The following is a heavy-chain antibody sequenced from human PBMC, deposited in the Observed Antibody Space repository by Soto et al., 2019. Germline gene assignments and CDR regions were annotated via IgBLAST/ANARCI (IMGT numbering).Heavy chain of an antibody. V-gene: IGHV1-69*04. D-gene: IGHD3-22*01. J-gene: IGHJ6*02. CDR1: GGTFSSYT. CDR2: IIPILGIA. Sequence: SVKVSCKASGGTFSSYTISWVRQAPGQGLEWMGRIIPILGIANYAQKFQGRVTITADKSTSTAYMELSSLRSEDTAVYYCARDDSSGYYPLYYYGMDVWGQGTTVTVSS. CDR3: ARDDSSGYYPLYYYGMDV.